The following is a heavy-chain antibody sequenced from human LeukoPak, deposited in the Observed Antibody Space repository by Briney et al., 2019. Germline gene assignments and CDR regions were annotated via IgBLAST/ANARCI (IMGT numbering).Heavy chain of an antibody. CDR1: GGSISSYY. D-gene: IGHD3-22*01. V-gene: IGHV4-59*01. CDR3: ARVKTPATYYYDSSGPLFDY. Sequence: SETLSLTCTVSGGSISSYYWSWIRQPPGKGLEWIGYIYYSGSTNYNPSLKSRVTISVDTSKNQFSLKLSSVTAADTAVYYCARVKTPATYYYDSSGPLFDYWGQGTLVTVSS. J-gene: IGHJ4*02. CDR2: IYYSGST.